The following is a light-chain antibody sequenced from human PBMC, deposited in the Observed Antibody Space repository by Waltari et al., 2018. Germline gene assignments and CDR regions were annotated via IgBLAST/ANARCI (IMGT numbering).Light chain of an antibody. CDR1: QSIRSN. CDR3: QQYNTWPYT. CDR2: GAS. Sequence: EIVMTQSPATLSVSPGERGTLSCRASQSIRSNLAWYQQKHGQAPRLLIYGASSRATGIPARFSGTGSGTEFTLTINSLQSEDFAVYYCQQYNTWPYTFGQGTKLEIK. J-gene: IGKJ2*01. V-gene: IGKV3-15*01.